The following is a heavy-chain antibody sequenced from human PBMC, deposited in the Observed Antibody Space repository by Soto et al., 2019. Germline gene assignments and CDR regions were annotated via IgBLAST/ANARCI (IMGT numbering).Heavy chain of an antibody. CDR2: MNPNSGNT. J-gene: IGHJ3*02. D-gene: IGHD6-19*01. V-gene: IGHV1-8*01. CDR1: GYTFTSYD. Sequence: ASVKVSCKASGYTFTSYDINWVRQATGQGLEWMGWMNPNSGNTGYAQKFQGRVTMTRNTSISTAYMELRSLRSDDTAVYYCARAVAGTTDAFDIWGQGTMVTVSS. CDR3: ARAVAGTTDAFDI.